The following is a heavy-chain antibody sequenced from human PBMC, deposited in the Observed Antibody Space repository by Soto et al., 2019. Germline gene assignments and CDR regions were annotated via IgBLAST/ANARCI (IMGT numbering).Heavy chain of an antibody. D-gene: IGHD4-17*01. Sequence: SETLSLTCTVSGGSVTNSSYYWGWIRQSPGKGLERIGSVYYRGRSYSKSSVKSRVTISVDTSKNHFSLNFNSVTASDTALYYCVSQRTTVLTHAYFDYWGPGALVTVCS. CDR2: VYYRGRS. CDR3: VSQRTTVLTHAYFDY. CDR1: GGSVTNSSYY. J-gene: IGHJ4*02. V-gene: IGHV4-39*01.